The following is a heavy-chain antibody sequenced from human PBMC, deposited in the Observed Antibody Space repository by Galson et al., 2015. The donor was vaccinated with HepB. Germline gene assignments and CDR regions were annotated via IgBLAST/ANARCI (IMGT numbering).Heavy chain of an antibody. CDR2: INPDSGGT. D-gene: IGHD4-17*01. CDR1: GYKFSGYR. V-gene: IGHV1-2*02. J-gene: IGHJ3*02. Sequence: SVKVSCKASGYKFSGYRLHWVRQAPGQGLEWMGWINPDSGGTNYAQKFQGRVTMTSHKSTSTAYMELNWLQSDDTALYYCAQRGGTYNDYGAFDIWGQGTMVTVSS. CDR3: AQRGGTYNDYGAFDI.